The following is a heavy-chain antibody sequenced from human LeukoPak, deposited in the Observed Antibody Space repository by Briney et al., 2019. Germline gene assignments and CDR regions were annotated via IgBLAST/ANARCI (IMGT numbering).Heavy chain of an antibody. CDR1: GGSISSGDYY. CDR2: IYYSGST. CDR3: ARGEHSSGWYTQYYYYGMDV. Sequence: PSQTLSLTCTVSGGSISSGDYYWSWIRQPPGKGLEWIGYIYYSGSTYYNPSLKSRVTISVDTSKNQFSLKLSSVTAADTAVYYCARGEHSSGWYTQYYYYGMDVWGQGTTVTVSS. J-gene: IGHJ6*02. D-gene: IGHD6-19*01. V-gene: IGHV4-30-4*08.